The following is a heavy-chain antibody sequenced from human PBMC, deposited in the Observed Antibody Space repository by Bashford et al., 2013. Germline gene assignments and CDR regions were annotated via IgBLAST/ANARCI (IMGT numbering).Heavy chain of an antibody. Sequence: SETLSLTCTVSGGSISNDYWNWFRQPPGKGLEWIGYMYHSGSTIYNPSLKSRVTISVDMSKNQFSLKLNSVTAADTAVYYCARGGKNGNSWFTNYWGQGALVTVSS. CDR2: MYHSGST. CDR1: GGSISNDY. V-gene: IGHV4-59*01. CDR3: ARGGKNGNSWFTNY. D-gene: IGHD5-24*01. J-gene: IGHJ4*02.